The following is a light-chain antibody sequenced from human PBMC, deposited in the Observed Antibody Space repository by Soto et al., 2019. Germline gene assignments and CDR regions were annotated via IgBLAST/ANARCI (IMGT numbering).Light chain of an antibody. V-gene: IGKV1-39*01. CDR1: QSISSN. J-gene: IGKJ4*01. Sequence: DIQMTQSPSSLSASVGDRVTITCRASQSISSNLNWYQQNPGKAPNLLIYAASSLESGVPSRFSGSGSGTDFTLTISSLQPEDCATYYCQQSYSTQLTFGGGTKVEIK. CDR2: AAS. CDR3: QQSYSTQLT.